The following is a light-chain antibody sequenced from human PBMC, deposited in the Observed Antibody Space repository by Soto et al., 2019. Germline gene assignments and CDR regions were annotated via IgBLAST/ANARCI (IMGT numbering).Light chain of an antibody. J-gene: IGKJ5*01. V-gene: IGKV3-15*01. Sequence: ETVMTQSPGTLWVSLGERATLSCRASQSVSIHLAWYQQKPGQAPRLLIYDTSTRATGIPARFSGSGSGTEFTLTISSLQSEDFAVYYCQQYSNWPPITFGQGTRLEIK. CDR1: QSVSIH. CDR2: DTS. CDR3: QQYSNWPPIT.